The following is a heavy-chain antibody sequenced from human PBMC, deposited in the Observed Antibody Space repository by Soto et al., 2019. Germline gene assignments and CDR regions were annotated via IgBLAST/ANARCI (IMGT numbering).Heavy chain of an antibody. D-gene: IGHD3-3*01. V-gene: IGHV3-30*18. J-gene: IGHJ5*02. CDR2: MSNDGNKE. Sequence: GGSLRLSCAASGFTFSIHGMHWVRQTPGKGLEWVAVMSNDGNKEYYVESVEGRFSISRDNSKSIVYLQMNNVRIEDTAKYYCAKDKVPYYDFWSGQRWFDPWGQGTQVTVSS. CDR3: AKDKVPYYDFWSGQRWFDP. CDR1: GFTFSIHG.